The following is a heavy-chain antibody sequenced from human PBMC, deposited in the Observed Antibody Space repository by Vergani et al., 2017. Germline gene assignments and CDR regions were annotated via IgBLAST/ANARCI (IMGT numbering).Heavy chain of an antibody. CDR2: IYYSGST. J-gene: IGHJ5*02. Sequence: QLQLQVSGPGLVKPSETLSLTCTVSGGSISSSSYYWGWIRQPPGKGLEWIGSIYYSGSTYYNPSLKSRVTISVDTSKNQFSLKLSSVTAADTAVYYCARQYCSGGSCAFNWFDPWGQGTLVTVSS. CDR1: GGSISSSSYY. D-gene: IGHD2-15*01. V-gene: IGHV4-39*01. CDR3: ARQYCSGGSCAFNWFDP.